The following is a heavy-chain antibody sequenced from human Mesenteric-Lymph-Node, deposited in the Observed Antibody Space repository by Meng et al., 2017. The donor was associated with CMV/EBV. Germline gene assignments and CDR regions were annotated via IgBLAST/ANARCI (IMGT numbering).Heavy chain of an antibody. V-gene: IGHV1-18*01. CDR2: ISAYKRNT. CDR1: GYTFASYG. J-gene: IGHJ4*02. CDR3: ARVFGVAYFDS. Sequence: ASVKVSCKASGYTFASYGINWVRQAPGQGLEWLGWISAYKRNTKYAQKYQGRVTMTTDTATSTAYMELRSLRADDTAVYYCARVFGVAYFDSWGQGTLVTVSS. D-gene: IGHD3-3*01.